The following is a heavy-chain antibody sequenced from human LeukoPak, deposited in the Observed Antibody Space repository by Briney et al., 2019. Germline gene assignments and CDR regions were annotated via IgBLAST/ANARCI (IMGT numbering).Heavy chain of an antibody. J-gene: IGHJ4*02. CDR2: IKSKTDGGAT. CDR1: GFTFSNAW. Sequence: PGGSLRLSCAASGFTFSNAWMSWVRQAPGKGLEWAGRIKSKTDGGATDYAAAVKGRFTISRGDSKNTLYLQMNSTHTEGTAVYYCTTDPKFGRVTVLPADYPGQGTLVTVSS. D-gene: IGHD3-16*02. CDR3: TTDPKFGRVTVLPADY. V-gene: IGHV3-15*01.